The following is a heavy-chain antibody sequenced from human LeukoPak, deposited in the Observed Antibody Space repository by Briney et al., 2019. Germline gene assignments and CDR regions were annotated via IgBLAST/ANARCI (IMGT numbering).Heavy chain of an antibody. J-gene: IGHJ4*02. D-gene: IGHD7-27*01. CDR2: ISSNGGST. Sequence: GGSLRLSCAASGYTFSSYAMHWVRQAPGKGLEYVSAISSNGGSTYYANSVKGRFTISRDNSKNTLYLQMGSLRAEDMAVYYCARDANWGSPLYYFDYWGQGTLVTVSS. CDR3: ARDANWGSPLYYFDY. V-gene: IGHV3-64*01. CDR1: GYTFSSYA.